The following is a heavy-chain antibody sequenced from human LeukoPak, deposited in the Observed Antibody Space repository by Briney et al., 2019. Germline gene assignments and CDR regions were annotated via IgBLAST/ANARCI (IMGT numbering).Heavy chain of an antibody. CDR2: VYHSGST. V-gene: IGHV4-4*02. Sequence: SETLSLACAVSGGSISSSNWWSWVRQPPGKGLEWIGEVYHSGSTNYNPSLKSRVTISVDKSKNQFSLKLSSVTAADTAVYYCARDRAYSSSWPYYYYGMDVWGKGTTVTVSS. J-gene: IGHJ6*04. CDR1: GGSISSSNW. CDR3: ARDRAYSSSWPYYYYGMDV. D-gene: IGHD6-13*01.